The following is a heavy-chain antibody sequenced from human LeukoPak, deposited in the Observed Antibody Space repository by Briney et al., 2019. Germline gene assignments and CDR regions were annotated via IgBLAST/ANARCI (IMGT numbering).Heavy chain of an antibody. Sequence: ASVKVSCKASGYTFTSYDINGVRQATGQGLEWMGWMNPNSGNTGYAQKFQGRVTMTRNPSISTAYMELSSLRSEDTAVYYCARDRVGAAAYYYYYYMDVWGKGTTVTVSS. J-gene: IGHJ6*03. V-gene: IGHV1-8*01. CDR1: GYTFTSYD. D-gene: IGHD6-13*01. CDR3: ARDRVGAAAYYYYYYMDV. CDR2: MNPNSGNT.